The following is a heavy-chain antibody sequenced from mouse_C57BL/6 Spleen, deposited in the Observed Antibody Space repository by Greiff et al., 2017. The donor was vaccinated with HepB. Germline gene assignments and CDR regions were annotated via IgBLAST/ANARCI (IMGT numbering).Heavy chain of an antibody. CDR1: GYTFTDYY. CDR2: INPYNGGT. J-gene: IGHJ4*01. Sequence: EVQLQQSGPVLVKPGASVKMSCKASGYTFTDYYMNWVKQSHGKSLEWIGVINPYNGGTSYNQKFKGKATLTVDKSSSTAYMELNSLTSEDSAVYYCARRRGDYYVGYAMGYWGQGTSVTVSS. CDR3: ARRRGDYYVGYAMGY. D-gene: IGHD1-1*01. V-gene: IGHV1-19*01.